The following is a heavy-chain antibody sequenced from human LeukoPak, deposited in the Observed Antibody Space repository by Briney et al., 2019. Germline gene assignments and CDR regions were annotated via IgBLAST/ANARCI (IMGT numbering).Heavy chain of an antibody. CDR3: ARDLSYSLEY. D-gene: IGHD3-10*01. Sequence: PGGSLRLSCAASGSTFNDYWMHWVRQAPGKGLVWVSRIKGDGSSTTYADSVKGRFTISRDNAKNTLYLQMNSLRAEDTAVYYCARDLSYSLEYWGQGTLVTVSS. J-gene: IGHJ4*02. CDR2: IKGDGSST. CDR1: GSTFNDYW. V-gene: IGHV3-74*01.